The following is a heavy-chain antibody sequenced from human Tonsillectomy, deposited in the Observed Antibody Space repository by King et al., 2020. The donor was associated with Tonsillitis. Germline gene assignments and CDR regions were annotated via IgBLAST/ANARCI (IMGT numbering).Heavy chain of an antibody. CDR2: FIPMFGTT. CDR3: ARDLASRETGDPSGYFYYGMDV. V-gene: IGHV1-69*12. CDR1: GGTFSNYA. J-gene: IGHJ6*02. Sequence: QLVQSGTEVKKPGSSVKVSCKASGGTFSNYAITWVRQAPGQGLEWVGGFIPMFGTTNCAQKFQGRVTITADESTNTAYMELSSLRSDDTAVYYCARDLASRETGDPSGYFYYGMDVWGQGTTVTVSS. D-gene: IGHD7-27*01.